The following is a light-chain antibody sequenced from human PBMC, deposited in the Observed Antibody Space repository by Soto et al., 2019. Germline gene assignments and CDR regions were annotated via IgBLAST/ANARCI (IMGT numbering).Light chain of an antibody. V-gene: IGLV1-47*02. J-gene: IGLJ1*01. CDR1: GSNIGSNY. CDR3: AAWDDSLSVPYV. Sequence: QSALTQPPSASGTPGQRVTISCSGSGSNIGSNYVYWYQQLPGTAPKLLIYSNNQRPSGVPDRFSGSKSGTSASLAISGLRSEDEADYYCAAWDDSLSVPYVFGTGTKGTVL. CDR2: SNN.